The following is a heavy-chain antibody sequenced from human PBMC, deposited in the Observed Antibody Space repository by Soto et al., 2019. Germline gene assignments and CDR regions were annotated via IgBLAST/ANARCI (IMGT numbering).Heavy chain of an antibody. Sequence: QVQLVESGGGVVQPGRSLRLSCAASGFTFSSYGMHWVRQAPGKGLEWVAFISYDGSNKNHADSMKGRITISRDNSRNTLSLQMNSLRAEETSLYYCAKDPMITFGGVRGGMDVWGQWTTVTVSS. CDR3: AKDPMITFGGVRGGMDV. V-gene: IGHV3-30*18. CDR1: GFTFSSYG. J-gene: IGHJ6*02. D-gene: IGHD3-16*01. CDR2: ISYDGSNK.